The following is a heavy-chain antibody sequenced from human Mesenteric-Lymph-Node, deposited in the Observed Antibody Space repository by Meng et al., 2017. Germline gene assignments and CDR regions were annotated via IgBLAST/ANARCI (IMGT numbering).Heavy chain of an antibody. J-gene: IGHJ4*02. D-gene: IGHD3-9*01. CDR1: GFLRSTSGVG. V-gene: IGHV2-5*01. Sequence: SGATLVNPTQTYTLTCTFSGFLRSTSGVGVGWIRQPPGKALEWLALMYWNDDKRYSPALKSRLTITKDTSKNQVVLTMTNMDPVDTATYYCARQTTYYDNLTGYYGWYYFDYWGQGTLVTVSS. CDR2: MYWNDDK. CDR3: ARQTTYYDNLTGYYGWYYFDY.